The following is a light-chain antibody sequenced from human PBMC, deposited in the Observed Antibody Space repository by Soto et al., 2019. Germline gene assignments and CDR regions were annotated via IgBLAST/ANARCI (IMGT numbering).Light chain of an antibody. CDR2: KSF. CDR3: QQYDVHPPT. J-gene: IGKJ5*01. CDR1: QSISSW. V-gene: IGKV1-5*03. Sequence: DIQMTQSPSTLSASVGDRFSITCRASQSISSWLAWYQQKAGKAPKLLIYKSFSLQSGVPSRFSGSGSGTEFTLTISSLQADDFATYYCQQYDVHPPTFGQGTRLEIK.